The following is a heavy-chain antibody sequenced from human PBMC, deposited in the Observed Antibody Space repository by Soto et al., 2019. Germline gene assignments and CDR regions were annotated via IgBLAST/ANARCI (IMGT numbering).Heavy chain of an antibody. CDR2: IIPIFGTA. CDR3: ARGYCSSTSCYNYYYYYGMDV. D-gene: IGHD2-2*01. Sequence: SVKVSCKASGGTFSSYAISWVRQAPGQGLEWMVGIIPIFGTANYAQKFQGRVTITADESTSTAYMELSSLRSEDTAVYYCARGYCSSTSCYNYYYYYGMDVWGQGTTVTVSS. CDR1: GGTFSSYA. V-gene: IGHV1-69*13. J-gene: IGHJ6*02.